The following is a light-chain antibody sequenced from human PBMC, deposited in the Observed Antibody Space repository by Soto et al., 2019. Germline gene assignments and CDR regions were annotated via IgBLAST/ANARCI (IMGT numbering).Light chain of an antibody. CDR2: DVS. J-gene: IGLJ2*01. CDR3: SSYTSSSTVV. CDR1: SSDVGGYNY. V-gene: IGLV2-14*01. Sequence: QSVLTQPASVSGSPGQSITISCTGTSSDVGGYNYVSWYQQHPGKAPKLMIYDVSHRPSGVSNRFSGSKSGNTASLTISGLQAEDEVDYYCSSYTSSSTVVFGGGTKLTVL.